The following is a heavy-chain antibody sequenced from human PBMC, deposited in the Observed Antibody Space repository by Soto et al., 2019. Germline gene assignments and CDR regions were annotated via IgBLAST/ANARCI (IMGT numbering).Heavy chain of an antibody. CDR3: AREALVPKTYYFDY. D-gene: IGHD2-2*01. Sequence: SETLSLTCTVSGGSISSGGYYWSWIRQHPGKGLEWIGYIYYSGSTYYNPSLKSRVTISVDTSKNQFSLKLSSVTAADTAVYYCAREALVPKTYYFDYWGQGTLVTAPQ. CDR1: GGSISSGGYY. V-gene: IGHV4-31*03. J-gene: IGHJ4*02. CDR2: IYYSGST.